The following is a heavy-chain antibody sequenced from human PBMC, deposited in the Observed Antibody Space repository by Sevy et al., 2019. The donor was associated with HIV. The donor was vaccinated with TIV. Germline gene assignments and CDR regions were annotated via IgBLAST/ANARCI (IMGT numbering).Heavy chain of an antibody. CDR2: ISSSGSTI. J-gene: IGHJ4*02. CDR3: ARGDIAAAGSFDY. V-gene: IGHV3-11*01. CDR1: GFTFSDYY. D-gene: IGHD6-13*01. Sequence: GGSLRLSCAASGFTFSDYYMSWIRQAPGKGLEWVLYISSSGSTIYYEDSVKGGFTISRDNAKNSLYLQMNSLRAEDTAVYYCARGDIAAAGSFDYWGQGTLVTVSS.